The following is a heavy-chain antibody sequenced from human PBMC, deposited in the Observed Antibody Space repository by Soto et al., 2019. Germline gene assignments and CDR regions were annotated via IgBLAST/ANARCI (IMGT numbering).Heavy chain of an antibody. CDR3: AGRDCSGTNCYYLDYYYMDV. Sequence: QVQLQESGPGLVRPSETLSLTCTVSGGSFSSYYWTWIRQSPGKGLEWIWYIYYSGSTDYNPSLRGRLAIPIATSNNQFSLRLNSMTAADTAVYYCAGRDCSGTNCYYLDYYYMDVWGKGTTVTVSS. D-gene: IGHD2-2*01. V-gene: IGHV4-59*08. CDR2: IYYSGST. CDR1: GGSFSSYY. J-gene: IGHJ6*03.